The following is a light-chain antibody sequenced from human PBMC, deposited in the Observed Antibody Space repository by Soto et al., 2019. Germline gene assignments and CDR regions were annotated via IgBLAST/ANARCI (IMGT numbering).Light chain of an antibody. V-gene: IGLV1-44*01. Sequence: QSVLTQPPSASGTPGQRVTFSCSGSSSNIGGNTVSWFQHLPRTAPKLLIFSNSQRPSGAPGRFSGAKSGTSASLAISGLQSEDEANYYCATWDDGLSAYVFGTGTKVTV. CDR2: SNS. J-gene: IGLJ1*01. CDR3: ATWDDGLSAYV. CDR1: SSNIGGNT.